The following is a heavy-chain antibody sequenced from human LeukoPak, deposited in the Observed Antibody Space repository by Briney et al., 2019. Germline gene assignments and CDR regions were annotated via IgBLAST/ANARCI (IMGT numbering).Heavy chain of an antibody. CDR3: AKDRTVGASYWYFDL. CDR2: MSYDGSKE. Sequence: GGSLRLSCAASGFSFRSYAMHWVRQAPGKGLEWVAVMSYDGSKEYYADSVKGRFTISRDSSKNTLFLHMNTLRAEDTAIYYCAKDRTVGASYWYFDLWGRGTLVTVSS. J-gene: IGHJ2*01. D-gene: IGHD1-26*01. V-gene: IGHV3-30*18. CDR1: GFSFRSYA.